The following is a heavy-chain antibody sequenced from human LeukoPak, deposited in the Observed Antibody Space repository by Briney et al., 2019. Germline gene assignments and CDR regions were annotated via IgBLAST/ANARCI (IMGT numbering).Heavy chain of an antibody. D-gene: IGHD2-15*01. CDR1: GYTFTGYY. V-gene: IGHV1-2*02. Sequence: ASVKVSCKASGYTFTGYYMHWVRQAPGQGLEWMGWINPNRGGTNYAQKFQGRVTMTRDTSISTAYMELSRLRSDDTAVYYCARLVVVGATGSNWFDPWGQGTLVTVSS. J-gene: IGHJ5*02. CDR3: ARLVVVGATGSNWFDP. CDR2: INPNRGGT.